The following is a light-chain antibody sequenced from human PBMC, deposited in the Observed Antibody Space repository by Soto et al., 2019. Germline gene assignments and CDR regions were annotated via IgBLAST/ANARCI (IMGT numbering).Light chain of an antibody. V-gene: IGKV1-39*01. CDR1: QSISSY. CDR3: QQSYSTPPA. J-gene: IGKJ5*01. Sequence: DIQMTQSPSSLSASVGDRVTITCRASQSISSYLNWYQQKPGKAPKLLIYAASSLRSGVPSRFSGSGSGTDFTLTINSLQPEDFATYYCQQSYSTPPAFGQGTRLEIK. CDR2: AAS.